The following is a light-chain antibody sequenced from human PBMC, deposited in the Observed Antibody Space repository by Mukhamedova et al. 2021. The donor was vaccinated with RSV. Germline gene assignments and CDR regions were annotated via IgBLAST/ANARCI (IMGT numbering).Light chain of an antibody. J-gene: IGKJ1*01. CDR2: AAS. Sequence: WYQRRVHGKAPNLLIYAASTLQSGVPSRFRGSGSGTDFTLTINSLQPDDFAVYYCQQSSTTPWTFGQGTKVEIK. CDR3: QQSSTTPWT. V-gene: IGKV1-39*01.